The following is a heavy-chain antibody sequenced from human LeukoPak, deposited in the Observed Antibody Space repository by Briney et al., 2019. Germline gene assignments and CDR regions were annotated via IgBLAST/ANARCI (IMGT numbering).Heavy chain of an antibody. CDR3: ARAKTHYYDNSAYVSAFDY. V-gene: IGHV4-31*03. J-gene: IGHJ4*02. D-gene: IGHD3-22*01. CDR2: IYYSGSI. CDR1: GDSISGGYY. Sequence: SETLSLTCTVSGDSISGGYYWSWIRQHPGKGLEWIGYIYYSGSIYYNPSLKIRVTISVYPSKNQFSLKLSSVTAADTAVYYCARAKTHYYDNSAYVSAFDYWGQGTLVTVSS.